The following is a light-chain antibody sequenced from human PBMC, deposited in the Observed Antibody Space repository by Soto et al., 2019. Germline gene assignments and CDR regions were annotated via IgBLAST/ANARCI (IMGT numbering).Light chain of an antibody. Sequence: QLVLTQPPSVSVAPGQTITMSCTGSGSNVGASYDVHWYQVLPGAGPRLLIYKNNNRPSGVPDRFSGSKSGTSASLAITGLRAEDEADYYCQSYDNILSGPLFGGGTKLTVL. CDR3: QSYDNILSGPL. J-gene: IGLJ3*02. CDR1: GSNVGASYD. CDR2: KNN. V-gene: IGLV1-40*01.